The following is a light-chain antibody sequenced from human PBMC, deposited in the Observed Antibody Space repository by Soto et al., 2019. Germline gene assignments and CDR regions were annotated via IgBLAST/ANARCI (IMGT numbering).Light chain of an antibody. CDR1: NIGSKS. V-gene: IGLV3-21*02. CDR3: LVWXSRSEHYV. Sequence: SYELTQSPSVSVAPGQTVSITCGGYNIGSKSVHWYQQKPGQAPVLVVYDDSDRRSGIPERFSGSNXGNTATLTITRVEAGDEADYHCLVWXSRSEHYVFGTGTKVTVL. J-gene: IGLJ1*01. CDR2: DDS.